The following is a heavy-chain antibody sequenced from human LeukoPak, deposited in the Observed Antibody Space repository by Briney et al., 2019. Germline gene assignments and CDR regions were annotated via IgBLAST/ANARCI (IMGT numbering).Heavy chain of an antibody. Sequence: GGSLRLSCAASGFTFDDYAMHWVRQAPGKGLEWVSLISGDGGGTYYADSVKGRFTISRDNSKNSLYLQMNSLRTEDTALYYCAKVLGYYDSSGYYQEGGFDYWGQGTLVTVSS. J-gene: IGHJ4*02. CDR3: AKVLGYYDSSGYYQEGGFDY. D-gene: IGHD3-22*01. CDR2: ISGDGGGT. CDR1: GFTFDDYA. V-gene: IGHV3-43*02.